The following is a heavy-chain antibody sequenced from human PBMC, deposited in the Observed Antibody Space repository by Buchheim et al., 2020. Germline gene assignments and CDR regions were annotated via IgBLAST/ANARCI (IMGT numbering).Heavy chain of an antibody. D-gene: IGHD3-22*01. Sequence: EVQLVESGGGLVQPGGSLRLSCAASGFTFSSYWMHWVRQAPGKGLVCVARINSDGRTTTYADSVKGRSTISRDNATNTLYLQMNSLRAEDTAVYYCVTSGSYYYYAMDVWGQGTT. CDR1: GFTFSSYW. CDR3: VTSGSYYYYAMDV. CDR2: INSDGRTT. J-gene: IGHJ6*02. V-gene: IGHV3-74*01.